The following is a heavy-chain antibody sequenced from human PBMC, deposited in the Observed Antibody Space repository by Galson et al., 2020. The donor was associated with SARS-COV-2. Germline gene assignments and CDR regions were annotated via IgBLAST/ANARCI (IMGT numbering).Heavy chain of an antibody. V-gene: IGHV3-48*02. J-gene: IGHJ6*02. Sequence: GESLKISCAASGFTFSSYSMNWVRQAPGKGLEWISYIISSSTNIYYADSVKGRFTISSDNSKNPLYLQMNSLRDEDTAVYYCAGDLGYCSGGSCYDYYYYGMDVWCQGTTVTVSS. CDR3: AGDLGYCSGGSCYDYYYYGMDV. CDR1: GFTFSSYS. CDR2: IISSSTNI. D-gene: IGHD2-15*01.